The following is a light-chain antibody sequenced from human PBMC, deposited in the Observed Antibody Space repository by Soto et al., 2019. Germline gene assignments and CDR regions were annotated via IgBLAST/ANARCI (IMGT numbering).Light chain of an antibody. CDR1: SSNIGNKY. CDR3: GTWDSSLGAVV. J-gene: IGLJ2*01. V-gene: IGLV1-51*01. CDR2: DNN. Sequence: QSVLPQQPSVSAAPGQKVTISCSGSSSNIGNKYVTWYQQLPGTAPKLLIYDNNKRPSGIPDRFSGSKSGTSAALGITGLQTGDEADYYCGTWDSSLGAVVFGGGTKLTVL.